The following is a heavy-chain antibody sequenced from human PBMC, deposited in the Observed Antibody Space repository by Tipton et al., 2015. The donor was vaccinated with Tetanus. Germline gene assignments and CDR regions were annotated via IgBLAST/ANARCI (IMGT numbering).Heavy chain of an antibody. Sequence: SLRLSCAASGFTFSSYGMHWVRQAPGKGLEWVAVIWYDGSNKYYADSVKGRFTISRDNSKNTLYLQMNSLRAEDTAVYYCARDPLQPSAVITTLPYYYYGMDVWGQGTTVTVSS. J-gene: IGHJ6*02. D-gene: IGHD3-22*01. CDR2: IWYDGSNK. CDR1: GFTFSSYG. CDR3: ARDPLQPSAVITTLPYYYYGMDV. V-gene: IGHV3-33*01.